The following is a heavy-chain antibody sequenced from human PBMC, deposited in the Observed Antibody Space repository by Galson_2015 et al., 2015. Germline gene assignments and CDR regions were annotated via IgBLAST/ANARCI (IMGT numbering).Heavy chain of an antibody. Sequence: SLRLSCAASRFTFSRYGMHWVRQTPGKGLEWVAVISSDETNKNYADSVKGRFIISRDNSRNTLYLQMNGLRDEDTAVYYCARDLQYCSSTSCYDSYSFYVMDVWGQATAVTVS. D-gene: IGHD2-2*01. J-gene: IGHJ6*02. CDR1: RFTFSRYG. CDR3: ARDLQYCSSTSCYDSYSFYVMDV. CDR2: ISSDETNK. V-gene: IGHV3-30*03.